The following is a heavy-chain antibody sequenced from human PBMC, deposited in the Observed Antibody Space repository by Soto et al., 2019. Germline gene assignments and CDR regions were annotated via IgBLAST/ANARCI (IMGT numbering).Heavy chain of an antibody. CDR3: ARQVGVVIPAAMRDYYYYYGMDV. V-gene: IGHV4-34*01. CDR2: INHSGST. D-gene: IGHD2-2*01. CDR1: GGSITGYY. J-gene: IGHJ6*02. Sequence: SETLSLTCVVYGGSITGYYWSWIRQPPGKGLEWIGEINHSGSTNYNPSLKSRGTISVDTSKNQFSLKLNSVTAADTAVYYCARQVGVVIPAAMRDYYYYYGMDVWGQGITVTVSS.